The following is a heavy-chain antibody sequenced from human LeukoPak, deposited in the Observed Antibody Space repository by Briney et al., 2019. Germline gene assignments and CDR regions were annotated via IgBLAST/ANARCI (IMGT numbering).Heavy chain of an antibody. Sequence: GGSLRLSCAASGFTFDDYAMHWVRQAPGKGLEWVSGISWNSGSIGYADSVKGRFTISRDNAKNSLYLQMNSLRAEDMALYYCAKDGGRRRSYFDYWGQGTLVTVSS. CDR2: ISWNSGSI. J-gene: IGHJ4*02. D-gene: IGHD3-16*01. CDR3: AKDGGRRRSYFDY. CDR1: GFTFDDYA. V-gene: IGHV3-9*03.